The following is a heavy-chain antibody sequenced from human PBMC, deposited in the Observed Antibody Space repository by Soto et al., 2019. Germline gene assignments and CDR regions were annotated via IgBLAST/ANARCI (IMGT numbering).Heavy chain of an antibody. CDR1: GFTFDDFT. J-gene: IGHJ4*01. CDR3: AKDEGAAVESPGD. CDR2: INWDGRIA. Sequence: PGGSLRLSCAASGFTFDDFTMHWVRLVPGKGLQWVSYINWDGRIAMYADSVKGRFTISRDNTNNHLYLQMNSLRSDDTALYYCAKDEGAAVESPGDWGHGTLGTVSS. D-gene: IGHD6-13*01. V-gene: IGHV3-43*01.